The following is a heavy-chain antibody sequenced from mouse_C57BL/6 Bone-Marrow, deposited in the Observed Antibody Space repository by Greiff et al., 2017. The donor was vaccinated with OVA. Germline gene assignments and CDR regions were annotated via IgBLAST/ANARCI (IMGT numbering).Heavy chain of an antibody. CDR2: IDPETGGT. V-gene: IGHV1-15*01. Sequence: QVQLKQSGAELVRPGASVTLSCKASGYTFTDYEMHWVKQTPVHGLEWIGAIDPETGGTAYNQKFKGKAILTADKSSSTAYMELRSLTSEDSAVYYCTREKIYYDYTYWYFDVWGTGTTVTVSS. CDR3: TREKIYYDYTYWYFDV. J-gene: IGHJ1*03. CDR1: GYTFTDYE. D-gene: IGHD2-4*01.